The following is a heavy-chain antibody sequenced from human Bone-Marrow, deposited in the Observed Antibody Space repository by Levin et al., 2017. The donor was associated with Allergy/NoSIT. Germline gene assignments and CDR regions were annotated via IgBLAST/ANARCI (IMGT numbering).Heavy chain of an antibody. Sequence: GESLKISCAASGFTFSSYWMHWVRQAPGKGLVWVSRINSDGSSTSYADSVKGRFTISRDNAKNTLYLQMNSLRAEDTAVYYCATGESVWGSYRRFDYWGQGTLVTVSS. CDR1: GFTFSSYW. J-gene: IGHJ4*02. V-gene: IGHV3-74*01. D-gene: IGHD3-16*02. CDR3: ATGESVWGSYRRFDY. CDR2: INSDGSST.